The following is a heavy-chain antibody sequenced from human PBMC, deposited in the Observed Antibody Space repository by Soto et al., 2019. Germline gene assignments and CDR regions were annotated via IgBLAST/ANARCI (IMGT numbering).Heavy chain of an antibody. Sequence: GGSLRLSCAASGFTFSSYGMHWVRQAPGKGLEWVAVISYDGSNKYYADSVKGRFTIPRDNSKHTLYLQMNSLRAEDTAVYYCAKDTIISMDVWGQGTTVTVSS. D-gene: IGHD2-2*01. V-gene: IGHV3-30*18. CDR3: AKDTIISMDV. CDR2: ISYDGSNK. J-gene: IGHJ6*02. CDR1: GFTFSSYG.